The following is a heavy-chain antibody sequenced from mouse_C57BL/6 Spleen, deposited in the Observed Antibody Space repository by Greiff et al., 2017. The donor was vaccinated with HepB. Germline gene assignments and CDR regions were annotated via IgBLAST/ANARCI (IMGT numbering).Heavy chain of an antibody. J-gene: IGHJ3*01. CDR2: INPNNGGT. Sequence: EVKLMESGPELVKPGASVKMSCKASGYTFTDYNMHWVKQSHGKSLEWIGYINPNNGGTSYNQKFKGKATLTVNKSSSTAYMELRSLTSEDSAVYYCARLWGKEGWFAYWGQGTLVTVSA. V-gene: IGHV1-22*01. CDR3: ARLWGKEGWFAY. CDR1: GYTFTDYN.